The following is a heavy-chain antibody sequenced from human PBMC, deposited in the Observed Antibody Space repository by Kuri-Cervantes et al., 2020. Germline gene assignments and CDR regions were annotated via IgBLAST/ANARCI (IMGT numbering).Heavy chain of an antibody. Sequence: GESLKISCAASGFTFSSYAMSWVRQAPGKGLEWVSAISGSGGSTYYADSVKGRFTISRDNAKNALYLQMNSLRAEDTAVYYCARGGPLYYGDYLNRDYYYYMDVWGKGTTVTVSS. CDR3: ARGGPLYYGDYLNRDYYYYMDV. D-gene: IGHD4-17*01. CDR1: GFTFSSYA. V-gene: IGHV3-23*01. CDR2: ISGSGGST. J-gene: IGHJ6*03.